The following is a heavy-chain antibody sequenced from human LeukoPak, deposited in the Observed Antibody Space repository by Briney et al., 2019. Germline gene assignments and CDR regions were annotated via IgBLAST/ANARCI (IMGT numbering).Heavy chain of an antibody. CDR3: TTTTYYYDSSGSDAFDI. D-gene: IGHD3-22*01. V-gene: IGHV3-73*01. J-gene: IGHJ3*02. Sequence: QTGGSLRLSCAASGFTFSGSAMHWVRQASGKGLEWVGRIRSKANSYATAYAASVKGRFTISRDDSKNTAYLQMNSLKTEDTAVYYCTTTTYYYDSSGSDAFDIWGQGTMVTVSS. CDR2: IRSKANSYAT. CDR1: GFTFSGSA.